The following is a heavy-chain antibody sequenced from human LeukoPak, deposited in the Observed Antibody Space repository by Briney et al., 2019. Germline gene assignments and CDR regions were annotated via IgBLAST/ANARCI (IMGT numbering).Heavy chain of an antibody. D-gene: IGHD3-10*01. CDR1: GFTSSSYA. CDR2: ISYDGSNK. Sequence: GRSLRLSCAASGFTSSSYAMHWVRQAPGKGLEWVAVISYDGSNKYYADSVKGRFTISRDNSKNTLYLQMNSLRAEDTAVYYCARDPGFINAPRYFDYWGQGTLVTVSS. CDR3: ARDPGFINAPRYFDY. V-gene: IGHV3-30*17. J-gene: IGHJ4*02.